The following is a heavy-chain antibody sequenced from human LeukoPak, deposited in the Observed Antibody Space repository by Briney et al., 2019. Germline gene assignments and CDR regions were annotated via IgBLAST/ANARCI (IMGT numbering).Heavy chain of an antibody. CDR3: ARSASSGPWFDP. Sequence: PSETLSLTCTVSGGSISSSIYYWGWIRQPPGKGLEWIGSIYYSGSTCYNPSLKSRVTISVDKSKNQFSLKLSSVTAADTAVYYCARSASSGPWFDPWGQGTLVTVSS. D-gene: IGHD6-19*01. CDR1: GGSISSSIYY. J-gene: IGHJ5*02. V-gene: IGHV4-39*07. CDR2: IYYSGST.